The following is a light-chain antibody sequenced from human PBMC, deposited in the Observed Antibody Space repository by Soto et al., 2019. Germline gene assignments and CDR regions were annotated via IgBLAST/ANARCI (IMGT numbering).Light chain of an antibody. Sequence: DIHMTQSPSTLSASVGDRVTITCRASQSISIWLAWYQQKPGKAPNLLIYKTSSVDTGLPSRFSGSGSGTVFTLTISSVQEDYVVSYYCQHYNCPSWTFGQGTKVEVK. V-gene: IGKV1-5*03. CDR2: KTS. J-gene: IGKJ1*01. CDR3: QHYNCPSWT. CDR1: QSISIW.